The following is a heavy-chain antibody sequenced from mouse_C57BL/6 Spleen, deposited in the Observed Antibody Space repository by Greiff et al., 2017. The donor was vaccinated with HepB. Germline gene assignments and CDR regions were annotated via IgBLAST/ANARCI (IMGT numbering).Heavy chain of an antibody. CDR3: ARRTYCFDY. Sequence: VQLQQPGAELVMPGASVKLSCKASGYTFTSYWMHWVKQRPGQGLEWIGELDPSDSYTNYNQKFKVKSTLTVDKSSSTAYMQLSSLTSEDSAVYYCARRTYCFDYWGQGTTLTVSS. CDR2: LDPSDSYT. V-gene: IGHV1-69*01. CDR1: GYTFTSYW. J-gene: IGHJ2*01.